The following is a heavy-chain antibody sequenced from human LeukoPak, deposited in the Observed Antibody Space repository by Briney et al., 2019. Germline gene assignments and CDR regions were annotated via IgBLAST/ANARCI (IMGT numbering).Heavy chain of an antibody. D-gene: IGHD2-2*01. CDR2: VYPDDSDT. Sequence: GESLKISCKGSGYSFASYWIAWVRQMPGKGLEWMGIVYPDDSDTRYSPSFQGQVTISADKSISTAYLQWSGLKASDAAVYYCARLSSTSQPFDPWGQGTLVTVSS. V-gene: IGHV5-51*01. CDR3: ARLSSTSQPFDP. J-gene: IGHJ5*02. CDR1: GYSFASYW.